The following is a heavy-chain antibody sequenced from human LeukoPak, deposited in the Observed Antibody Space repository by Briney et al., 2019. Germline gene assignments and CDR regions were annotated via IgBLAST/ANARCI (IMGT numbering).Heavy chain of an antibody. CDR1: GDSISRGGYY. Sequence: PSETLSLTCTVSGDSISRGGYYWTWIRQPAGKQLEWIGRIYTSGRTNYNPSLKSRVTISIDTSKNEFSLKLSSVTAADTAVYYCARGGGTYYGYSWCDPWGQGTLVTVSS. CDR2: IYTSGRT. CDR3: ARGGGTYYGYSWCDP. D-gene: IGHD1-26*01. J-gene: IGHJ5*02. V-gene: IGHV4-61*02.